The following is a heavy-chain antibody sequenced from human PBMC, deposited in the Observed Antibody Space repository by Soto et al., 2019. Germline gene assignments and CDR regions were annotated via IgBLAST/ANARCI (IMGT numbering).Heavy chain of an antibody. V-gene: IGHV2-5*02. Sequence: QITLKESGPTLVKPTQTLTLTCTFSGFSLTTSGVGVGWIRQPPGKALEWLVFIYWDDDKRYSPSLRSRLTITEDTSKNQVVLTMPNMDPVDTATYYCAHRVHYNSDWTSGYFNYWGQGSVVTVSS. D-gene: IGHD3-22*01. CDR1: GFSLTTSGVG. J-gene: IGHJ4*02. CDR2: IYWDDDK. CDR3: AHRVHYNSDWTSGYFNY.